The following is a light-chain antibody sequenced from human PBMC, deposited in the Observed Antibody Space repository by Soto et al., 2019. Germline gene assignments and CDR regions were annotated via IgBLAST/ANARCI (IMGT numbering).Light chain of an antibody. J-gene: IGKJ4*01. CDR1: QSVSSN. Sequence: EIVMTQSPATLSVSPGERATLSCRASQSVSSNLAWYQQKPGQAPRLLIFGASTRATGTPARFSGSGSETEFTLTISSLQSEDFAVYYCQQYSDWPLTFSGGTKVEIK. CDR3: QQYSDWPLT. CDR2: GAS. V-gene: IGKV3D-15*01.